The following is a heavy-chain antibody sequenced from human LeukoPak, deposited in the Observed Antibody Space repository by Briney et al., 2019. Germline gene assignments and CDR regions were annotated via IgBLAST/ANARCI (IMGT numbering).Heavy chain of an antibody. V-gene: IGHV1-18*01. D-gene: IGHD3-10*01. J-gene: IGHJ4*02. CDR2: ISAYNGNT. Sequence: ASVKVSCKASGYTFTSYGISWVRHAPGQGLEWMGWISAYNGNTNYAQKLQGRVTMTTDTSTSTAYLELRSLRSDDTAVYYCARVRGGLVTMVRGVSPPFDYWGQGTLVTVSS. CDR3: ARVRGGLVTMVRGVSPPFDY. CDR1: GYTFTSYG.